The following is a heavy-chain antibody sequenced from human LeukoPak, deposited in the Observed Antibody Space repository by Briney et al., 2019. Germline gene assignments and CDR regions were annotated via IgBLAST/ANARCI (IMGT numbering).Heavy chain of an antibody. CDR1: GFTFDDYG. D-gene: IGHD2-2*01. CDR3: ATTYCSSTSCPDY. CDR2: INWNGGST. V-gene: IGHV3-20*04. Sequence: GGSLRLSCAASGFTFDDYGMSWVRQAPGKGLEWVSGINWNGGSTGYADSVKGRSTISRDNAMNSLYLQMNSLRAEDTALYYCATTYCSSTSCPDYWGQGTLVTVSS. J-gene: IGHJ4*02.